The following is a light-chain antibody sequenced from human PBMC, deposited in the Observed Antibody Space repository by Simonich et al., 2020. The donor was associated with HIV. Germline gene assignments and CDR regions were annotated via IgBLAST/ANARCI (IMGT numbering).Light chain of an antibody. V-gene: IGKV1-5*03. CDR2: KAS. Sequence: DIQMTQSPSTLSASVGDRVTITCRASQSNSSWLAWYQQKPGKAPKLLIYKASSLERGVPSRFSGSGSGTQFTLTISSLQPDDFATYYCQQYNSYPFTFGQGTKLEIK. CDR1: QSNSSW. CDR3: QQYNSYPFT. J-gene: IGKJ2*01.